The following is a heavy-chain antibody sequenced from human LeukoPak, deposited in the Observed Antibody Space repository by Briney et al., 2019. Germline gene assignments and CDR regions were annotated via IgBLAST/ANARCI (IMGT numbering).Heavy chain of an antibody. V-gene: IGHV3-15*01. CDR2: IKSKTDGGTT. J-gene: IGHJ4*02. Sequence: GWSLRLSCAASGFTFTNAWTNWVRQAPGKGLEWVGRIKSKTDGGTTDYAAPVKGRFIISREDSKNTLYLQMNSLKTDDTAVYYCTTETYYYGSGSYYEHPLFDYWGQGTLVTVSS. D-gene: IGHD3-10*01. CDR1: GFTFTNAW. CDR3: TTETYYYGSGSYYEHPLFDY.